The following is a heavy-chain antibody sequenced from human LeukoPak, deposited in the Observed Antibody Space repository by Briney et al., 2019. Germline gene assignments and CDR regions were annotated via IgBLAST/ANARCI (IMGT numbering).Heavy chain of an antibody. J-gene: IGHJ6*03. CDR2: IYSGGAT. D-gene: IGHD6-13*01. V-gene: IGHV3-66*02. CDR1: GFSVSLNY. CDR3: ARDPGIAARGGLYMDV. Sequence: LGGSLRLSCVASGFSVSLNYMSWVRQAPGKGLQWVSVIYSGGATYYADSVKGRFSISRDNSQNTLYLKMNSLRPEDTALYYCARDPGIAARGGLYMDVWGKGTTVTVSS.